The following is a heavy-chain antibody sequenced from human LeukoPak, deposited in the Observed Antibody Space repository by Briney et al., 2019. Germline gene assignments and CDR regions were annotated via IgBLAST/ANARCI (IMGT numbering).Heavy chain of an antibody. CDR3: AKGRDTAMVDD. J-gene: IGHJ4*02. Sequence: GGSLRLSCAASGFTFSSYSMNWVRQAPGKGLEWVSYISSSSSTIYYADSVKGRFTISRDNSKNTLYLQMNSLRAEDTAVYYCAKGRDTAMVDDWGQGTLVTVSS. D-gene: IGHD5-18*01. CDR1: GFTFSSYS. CDR2: ISSSSSTI. V-gene: IGHV3-48*01.